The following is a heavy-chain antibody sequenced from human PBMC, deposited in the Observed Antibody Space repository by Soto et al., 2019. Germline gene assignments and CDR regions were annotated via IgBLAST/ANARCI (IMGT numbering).Heavy chain of an antibody. D-gene: IGHD3-3*01. V-gene: IGHV3-23*01. Sequence: GGSLRLSCAASGFTFSSYAMSWVRQAPGKGLEWVSAISGSGGSTYYADSVKGRFTISRDNSKNTLYLQMNSLRAEDTAVYYCAKAPREIFGDYYYYYMDVWGKGTTVTVSS. CDR3: AKAPREIFGDYYYYYMDV. CDR1: GFTFSSYA. J-gene: IGHJ6*03. CDR2: ISGSGGST.